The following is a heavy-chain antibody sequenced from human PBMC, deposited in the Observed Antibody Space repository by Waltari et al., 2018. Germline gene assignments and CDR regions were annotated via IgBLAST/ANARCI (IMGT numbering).Heavy chain of an antibody. CDR3: ARDRVVVAAASFYYYYYGMDV. CDR2: IYYSGST. Sequence: QLQLQESGPGLVKPSETLSLTCTVSGGSISSRSYYWVWIRQPPGKGRGWIGSIYYSGSTYYNPSLKSRVTISVDTSKNQFSLKLSSVTAADTAVYYCARDRVVVAAASFYYYYYGMDVWGQGTTVTVSS. V-gene: IGHV4-39*07. J-gene: IGHJ6*02. CDR1: GGSISSRSYY. D-gene: IGHD2-15*01.